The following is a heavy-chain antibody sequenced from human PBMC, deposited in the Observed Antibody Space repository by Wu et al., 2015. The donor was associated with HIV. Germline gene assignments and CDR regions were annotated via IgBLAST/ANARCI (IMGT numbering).Heavy chain of an antibody. CDR1: GGTFSNYD. CDR2: IIPIYVTT. D-gene: IGHD2-15*01. J-gene: IGHJ4*02. V-gene: IGHV1-69*13. CDR3: ARGGYCSSGSCYVLYDY. Sequence: QVQLVQSGAEMKKPGSSVQVSCRVSGGTFSNYDINWVRQAPGQGLEWMGRIIPIYVTTNYAQKFQGRVTLTADESTSTAYMELSSLRSEDTAVYYCARGGYCSSGSCYVLYDYWGQGTLVTVSS.